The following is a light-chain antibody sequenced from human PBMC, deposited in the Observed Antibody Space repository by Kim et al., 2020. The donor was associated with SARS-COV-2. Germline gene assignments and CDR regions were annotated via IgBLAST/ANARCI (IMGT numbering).Light chain of an antibody. J-gene: IGLJ3*02. Sequence: QSALTQPASVSGSPGQPITISCTGTSSDIGGHNYVSWYQQYPGTAPKLLIYDVTSRPSGISNRFSGSKSGNTASLTITGLQAEDEADYYCSSYTSSNTWVFGGGTQLTVL. CDR3: SSYTSSNTWV. CDR2: DVT. CDR1: SSDIGGHNY. V-gene: IGLV2-14*03.